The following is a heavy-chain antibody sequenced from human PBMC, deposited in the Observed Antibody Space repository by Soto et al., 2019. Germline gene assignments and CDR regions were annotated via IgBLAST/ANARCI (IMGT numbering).Heavy chain of an antibody. J-gene: IGHJ3*02. CDR2: IYHSGST. D-gene: IGHD3-22*01. CDR3: VRDVGYYYDSSRSLGFDI. Sequence: SETLSLTCAVSGGSISSGGYSWSWIRQPPGKGLEWIGYIYHSGSTYYNPSLKSRVTISVDTSENQISLKLSSVTAADTAVYYCVRDVGYYYDSSRSLGFDIWGQGTMVTVSS. CDR1: GGSISSGGYS. V-gene: IGHV4-30-2*01.